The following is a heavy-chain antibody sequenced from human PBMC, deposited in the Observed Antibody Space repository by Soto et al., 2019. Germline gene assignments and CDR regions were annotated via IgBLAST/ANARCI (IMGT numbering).Heavy chain of an antibody. CDR3: ARLGYCSSTSCFTLDY. D-gene: IGHD2-2*01. V-gene: IGHV3-33*01. Sequence: QVQLVESGGGVVQPGRSLRLSCAASGFTFSSYGMHWVRQAPGKGLEWVAVIWYDGSNKYYADSVKGRFTISRDNSKNTLYLQMNSLRAEDTAVYYCARLGYCSSTSCFTLDYWGQGTLVTVSS. CDR1: GFTFSSYG. J-gene: IGHJ4*02. CDR2: IWYDGSNK.